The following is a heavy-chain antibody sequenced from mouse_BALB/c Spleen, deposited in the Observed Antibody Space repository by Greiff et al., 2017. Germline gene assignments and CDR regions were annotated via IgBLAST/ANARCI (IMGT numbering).Heavy chain of an antibody. Sequence: EVQLQESGGGLVQPGGSRKLSCAASGFTFSSFGMHWVRQAPEKGLEWVAYISSGSSTIYYADTVKGRFTISRDNPKNTLFLQMTSLRSEDTAMYYCARSTVLRGYFDYWGQGTTLTVSS. CDR2: ISSGSSTI. V-gene: IGHV5-17*02. CDR1: GFTFSSFG. D-gene: IGHD1-1*01. J-gene: IGHJ2*01. CDR3: ARSTVLRGYFDY.